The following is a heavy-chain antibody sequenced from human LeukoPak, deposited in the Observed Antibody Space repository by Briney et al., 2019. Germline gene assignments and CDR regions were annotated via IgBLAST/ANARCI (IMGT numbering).Heavy chain of an antibody. V-gene: IGHV3-74*01. J-gene: IGHJ4*02. CDR3: TRVHYGDYVDY. CDR1: GITFSSYW. D-gene: IGHD4-17*01. Sequence: GGSLRLSCAASGITFSSYWMHWVRQAPGKGLVWVSRISSDGTSTSYADSVKGRFTISRDNAKNTLYLQMNSLRAEDTAVYHCTRVHYGDYVDYWGQGTLVTVSS. CDR2: ISSDGTST.